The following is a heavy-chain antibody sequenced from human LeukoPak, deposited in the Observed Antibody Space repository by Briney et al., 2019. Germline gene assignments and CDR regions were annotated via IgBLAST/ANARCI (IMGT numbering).Heavy chain of an antibody. V-gene: IGHV3-7*01. D-gene: IGHD5-18*01. CDR1: GFTFSDYW. Sequence: GGSLRLSCAASGFTFSDYWMSWVRQAPGKGLEWVANINQDGSLKYYVDSVKGRFTISRDNAKNSLYLQMNSLRAEDTAVYSCARDLKTGYTYGYPLDYWGQGTLVTVSS. J-gene: IGHJ4*02. CDR3: ARDLKTGYTYGYPLDY. CDR2: INQDGSLK.